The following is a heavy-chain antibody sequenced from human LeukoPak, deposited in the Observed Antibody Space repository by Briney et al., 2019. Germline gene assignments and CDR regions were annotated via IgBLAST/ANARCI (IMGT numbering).Heavy chain of an antibody. Sequence: GGSLRLSCAASGFTFSSYGMHWVRQAPGKGLEWVAVISYDGSNKYYADSVKGRFTISRDNSKNTLYLQMNSLRAEDTAVYYCAKGFGWELAYFDYWGQGTLVTVSS. CDR1: GFTFSSYG. J-gene: IGHJ4*02. V-gene: IGHV3-30*18. CDR2: ISYDGSNK. D-gene: IGHD1-26*01. CDR3: AKGFGWELAYFDY.